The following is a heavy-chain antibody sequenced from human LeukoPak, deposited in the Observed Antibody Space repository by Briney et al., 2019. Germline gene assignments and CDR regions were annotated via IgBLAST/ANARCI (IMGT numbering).Heavy chain of an antibody. D-gene: IGHD6-25*01. J-gene: IGHJ4*02. V-gene: IGHV1-18*01. CDR3: AKDRGGVAAASDY. CDR1: GYTFTNYG. CDR2: ISLYSGNT. Sequence: ASVKVSCKASGYTFTNYGISWVRQAPGQGLEWLGWISLYSGNTYYIQKIQGGVTMTTDTSTSTAYMELKSLRSDDTAMYYCAKDRGGVAAASDYWGQGTLVTVSS.